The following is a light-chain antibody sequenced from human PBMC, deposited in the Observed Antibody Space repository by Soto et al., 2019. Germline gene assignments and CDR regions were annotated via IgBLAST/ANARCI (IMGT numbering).Light chain of an antibody. CDR3: QQYYDAPQT. J-gene: IGKJ1*01. CDR2: LSS. V-gene: IGKV4-1*01. CDR1: QRLLYSPNNKNY. Sequence: DIVMTQSPDSLAVSLGERATIDCKSSQRLLYSPNNKNYLAWYQQKPGQPPKLLIYLSSTRESGVPDRFTGSGSGTDFTLAIVSLQAEDVAGYYCQQYYDAPQTFGRGTKVAIK.